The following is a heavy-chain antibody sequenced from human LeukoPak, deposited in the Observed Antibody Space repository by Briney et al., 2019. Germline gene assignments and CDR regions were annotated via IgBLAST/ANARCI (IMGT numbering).Heavy chain of an antibody. V-gene: IGHV4-34*01. CDR2: INHSGST. CDR1: GESFSGYY. Sequence: PSETLSLTCAVYGESFSGYYWTWIRQPPGKGLEWIGQINHSGSTNYNPSLKSRVTISVATSKNQFSLNLNSVTAADTAVYYCARMGFPNWNDAPFDYWGQGTLVTVSS. D-gene: IGHD1-1*01. J-gene: IGHJ4*02. CDR3: ARMGFPNWNDAPFDY.